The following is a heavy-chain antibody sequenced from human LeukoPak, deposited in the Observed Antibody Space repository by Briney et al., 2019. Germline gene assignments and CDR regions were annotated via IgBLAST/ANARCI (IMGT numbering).Heavy chain of an antibody. J-gene: IGHJ4*02. CDR1: GGSFSGYY. Sequence: LETRSLTCAVYGGSFSGYYWSWIRKPPGKGLEWIGEINHSGSTNYNPSLKSRVTISVDTSKNQFSLKLSSVTAADTAVYYCASLYYGSGSYYRFDYRGQGTLVNVSS. CDR2: INHSGST. D-gene: IGHD3-10*01. CDR3: ASLYYGSGSYYRFDY. V-gene: IGHV4-34*01.